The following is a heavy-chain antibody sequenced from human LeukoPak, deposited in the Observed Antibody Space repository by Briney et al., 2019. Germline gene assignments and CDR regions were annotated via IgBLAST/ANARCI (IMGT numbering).Heavy chain of an antibody. CDR3: ARGHTAVTRHFDF. J-gene: IGHJ4*02. V-gene: IGHV3-21*01. CDR2: ISSGSSAI. CDR1: GFTFTTYS. Sequence: SGGSLRLSCEASGFTFTTYSMTWVRQAPGKGLEWVSIISSGSSAIFSADALKGRFTISRDDAKNLLYLDMNSLRAEDTAVYYARGHTAVTRHFDFWGQGTLVTVSS.